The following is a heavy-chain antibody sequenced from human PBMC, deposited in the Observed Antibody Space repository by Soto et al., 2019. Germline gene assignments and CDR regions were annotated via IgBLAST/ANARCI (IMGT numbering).Heavy chain of an antibody. J-gene: IGHJ6*02. D-gene: IGHD5-12*01. V-gene: IGHV5-51*03. CDR3: VRMGFSGGGYLSYYYYGMDI. Sequence: EVQLVQSGAEVKEPGESLKISCKGSGYSFTKYWIGWVRQMPGKGLEWMAIIYPDESDTRYSPSFQGQVTISADKSIGTPYXXRRSLKASDTAMYYCVRMGFSGGGYLSYYYYGMDIWGQGTTVTVSS. CDR2: IYPDESDT. CDR1: GYSFTKYW.